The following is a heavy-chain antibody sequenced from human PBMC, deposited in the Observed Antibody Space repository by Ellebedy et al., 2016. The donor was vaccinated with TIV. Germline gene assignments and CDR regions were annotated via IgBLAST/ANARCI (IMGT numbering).Heavy chain of an antibody. D-gene: IGHD4-17*01. CDR1: RFTFSSYW. V-gene: IGHV3-7*03. CDR2: IHQDESQK. CDR3: ARDGAYGDYAPGQYGMDV. J-gene: IGHJ6*02. Sequence: GGSLRLSCVASRFTFSSYWMSWVRQAPGKGLEWVANIHQDESQKYYVDSVKGRFTISRDNVKNSLYLQVNSLRVEDTAVYYCARDGAYGDYAPGQYGMDVWGQGTTVIVS.